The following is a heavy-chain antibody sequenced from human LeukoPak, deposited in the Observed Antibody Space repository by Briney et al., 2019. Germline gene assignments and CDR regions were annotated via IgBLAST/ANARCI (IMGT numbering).Heavy chain of an antibody. V-gene: IGHV1-18*04. CDR1: GDIFRRYG. J-gene: IGHJ6*02. D-gene: IGHD1-1*01. Sequence: ASVKVSCKASGDIFRRYGVTWARQAPGQGPEWMGWVRPYNGDPEYAQEFQGRVTMSTDTSTDTSYMELRSLGSDDTAVYYCARPYSANWHPHPYRMYVWGQGTTVIVSS. CDR2: VRPYNGDP. CDR3: ARPYSANWHPHPYRMYV.